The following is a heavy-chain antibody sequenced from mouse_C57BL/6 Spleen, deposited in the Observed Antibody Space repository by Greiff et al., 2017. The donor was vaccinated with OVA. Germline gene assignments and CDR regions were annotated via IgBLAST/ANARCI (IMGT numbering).Heavy chain of an antibody. Sequence: EVKLMESGGGLVKPGGSLKLSCAASGFTFSDYGMHWVRQAPEKGLEWVAYISSGSSTIYYADTVKGRFTISRDNAKNTLFLQMTSLRAEDTAMYYCARNGYDRAMDYWCQGTSVTVSS. J-gene: IGHJ4*01. CDR2: ISSGSSTI. CDR1: GFTFSDYG. CDR3: ARNGYDRAMDY. V-gene: IGHV5-17*01. D-gene: IGHD2-2*01.